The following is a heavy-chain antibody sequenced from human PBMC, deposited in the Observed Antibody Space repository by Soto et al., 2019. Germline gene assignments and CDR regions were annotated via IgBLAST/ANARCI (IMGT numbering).Heavy chain of an antibody. J-gene: IGHJ6*02. CDR3: AREGRSYYYNIMDI. CDR2: INHSGST. Sequence: QVQLQQWGAGLLKPSETLSLTCAVHGGSFSGYYWSWIRQPPGKGLEWIGEINHSGSTHSNPSLKSRATVLVATARNQFARRLSSWSAADTAVYYCAREGRSYYYNIMDIWGQGTTVIVSS. CDR1: GGSFSGYY. V-gene: IGHV4-34*01.